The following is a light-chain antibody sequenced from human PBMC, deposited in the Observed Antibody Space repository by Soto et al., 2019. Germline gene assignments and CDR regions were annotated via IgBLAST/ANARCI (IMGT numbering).Light chain of an antibody. CDR2: GAS. Sequence: EIVLTQSPGTLSLSPGEGATLSCRASQSVSSSFLAWYQQKPGQAPRLLIYGASSRATGIPERFSGSGSGTDFTLTISRLEPEDFAVYYCQQYGSSPRYTFGQGTKLEIK. CDR1: QSVSSSF. J-gene: IGKJ2*01. CDR3: QQYGSSPRYT. V-gene: IGKV3-20*01.